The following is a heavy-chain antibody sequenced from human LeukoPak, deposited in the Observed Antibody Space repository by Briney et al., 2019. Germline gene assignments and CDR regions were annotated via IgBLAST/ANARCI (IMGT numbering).Heavy chain of an antibody. CDR3: ARSYNSAWLDY. J-gene: IGHJ4*02. V-gene: IGHV3-53*04. CDR2: VYSGGSI. Sequence: GGSLRLSCAASGFTVSSSYMSWVRQAPGKGLEWVSIVYSGGSIYYADSVKGRFTTSRHNSNNTLDLQMNSLRTEDTAMYYCARSYNSAWLDYWGQGTLVTVSS. CDR1: GFTVSSSY. D-gene: IGHD6-19*01.